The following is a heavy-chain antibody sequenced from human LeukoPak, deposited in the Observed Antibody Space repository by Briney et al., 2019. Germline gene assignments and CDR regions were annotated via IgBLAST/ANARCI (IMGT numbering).Heavy chain of an antibody. CDR2: MYYSGST. D-gene: IGHD6-13*01. J-gene: IGHJ4*02. Sequence: SETLSLTCTVSGDSISSYYWSWIRQPPGRGLEWIGYMYYSGSTNYNPSLKSRVTISMGTSKDQFSLKLSGVTAADAAVYYCARVRYSSSGKYYLDYRVQGTMASVSS. V-gene: IGHV4-59*01. CDR1: GDSISSYY. CDR3: ARVRYSSSGKYYLDY.